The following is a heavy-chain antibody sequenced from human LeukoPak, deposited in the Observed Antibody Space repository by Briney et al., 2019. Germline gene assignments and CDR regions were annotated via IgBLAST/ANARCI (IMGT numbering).Heavy chain of an antibody. J-gene: IGHJ4*02. CDR1: GFTFSGSA. V-gene: IGHV3-73*01. Sequence: PGGSLRLSCAASGFTFSGSAMHWVRQASGKGLEWVGRIRTKAHSYATLYAASVKGRFTTSRDDSKNTAYLQMNSLKTEDTAVYYCTSSANSGQYVWGQGKLVTVSS. CDR2: IRTKAHSYAT. D-gene: IGHD5-12*01. CDR3: TSSANSGQYV.